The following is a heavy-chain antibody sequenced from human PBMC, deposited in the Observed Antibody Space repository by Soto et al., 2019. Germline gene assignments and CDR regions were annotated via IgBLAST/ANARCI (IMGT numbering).Heavy chain of an antibody. Sequence: PVGSLRLSCAASGFTFSSYGMHWVRQAPGKGLEWVAVISYDGSNKYYADSVKGRFTISRDNSKNTLYLQMNSLRAEDTAVYYCAKDRRESQYDYVWGSYSALDAFDIWGQGTMVTVSS. V-gene: IGHV3-30*18. D-gene: IGHD3-16*01. CDR3: AKDRRESQYDYVWGSYSALDAFDI. CDR1: GFTFSSYG. J-gene: IGHJ3*02. CDR2: ISYDGSNK.